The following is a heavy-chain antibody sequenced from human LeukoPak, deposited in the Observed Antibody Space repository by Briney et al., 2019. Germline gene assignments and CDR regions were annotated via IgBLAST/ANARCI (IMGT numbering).Heavy chain of an antibody. CDR1: GYTLTELS. D-gene: IGHD3-3*01. Sequence: ASVKDSCKVSGYTLTELSMHWVRQAPGKGLEGMGGFDPEDGETIYAQKFQGRVTMTEDTSTDTAYMELSSLRSEDTAVYYCATTPGIWSGYYTGTPSGLDWGQGTLVTVSS. CDR3: ATTPGIWSGYYTGTPSGLD. J-gene: IGHJ4*02. CDR2: FDPEDGET. V-gene: IGHV1-24*01.